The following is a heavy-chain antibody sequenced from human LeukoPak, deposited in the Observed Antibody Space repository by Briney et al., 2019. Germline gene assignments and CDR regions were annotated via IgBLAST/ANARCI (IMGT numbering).Heavy chain of an antibody. CDR3: ARRPRSYPGYAFDI. J-gene: IGHJ3*02. CDR2: IYYSGST. CDR1: GGSISSSSYY. V-gene: IGHV4-39*01. Sequence: PSETLSLTCTVSGGSISSSSYYWGWIRQPPGKGLEWIGRIYYSGSTYYNPSLKSRVTISVDTSKNQFSLKLSSVTAADTAVYYCARRPRSYPGYAFDIWGQGTMVTVSS.